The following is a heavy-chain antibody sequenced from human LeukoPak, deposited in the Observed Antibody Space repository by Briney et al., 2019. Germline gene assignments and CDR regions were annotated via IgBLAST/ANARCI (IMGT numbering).Heavy chain of an antibody. CDR3: ARVTGYMIEDYFDY. D-gene: IGHD3-22*01. CDR1: GGSISSGNYH. Sequence: SETLSLTCTVSGGSISSGNYHWIWIRQPAGKGLEWIGRIYSSGNTNYNPSLKSRVTISVKTSKNQFSLKLSSVTAADTAVYYCARVTGYMIEDYFDYWGQGTLVTVSS. J-gene: IGHJ4*02. CDR2: IYSSGNT. V-gene: IGHV4-61*02.